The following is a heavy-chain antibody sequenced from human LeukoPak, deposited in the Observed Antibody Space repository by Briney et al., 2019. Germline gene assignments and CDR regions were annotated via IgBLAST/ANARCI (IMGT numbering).Heavy chain of an antibody. CDR3: AKDMMPHYYDSSGYSY. CDR2: ISWNSGSI. D-gene: IGHD3-22*01. V-gene: IGHV3-9*01. CDR1: GFTFDDYA. Sequence: GGSLRLSCAASGFTFDDYAMHWVRQAPGKGLEWVSGISWNSGSIGYADSVKGRFTISRDDAKNSLYLQMNSLRAEDTALYYCAKDMMPHYYDSSGYSYWGQGTLVTVSS. J-gene: IGHJ4*02.